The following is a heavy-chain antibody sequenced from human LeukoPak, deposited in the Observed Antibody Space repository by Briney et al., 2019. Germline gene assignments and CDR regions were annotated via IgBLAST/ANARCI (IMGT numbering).Heavy chain of an antibody. D-gene: IGHD5-24*01. CDR3: ARSRDGYTPGDY. Sequence: SETLSLTCTVSGGSISSYYWSWIRQPPGKGLEWIGYIYYSGSTNYNPSLKSRVTISVDTSKNQFSLKLSSVNAADTAVYYCARSRDGYTPGDYWGQGTLVTVSS. CDR2: IYYSGST. CDR1: GGSISSYY. J-gene: IGHJ4*02. V-gene: IGHV4-59*01.